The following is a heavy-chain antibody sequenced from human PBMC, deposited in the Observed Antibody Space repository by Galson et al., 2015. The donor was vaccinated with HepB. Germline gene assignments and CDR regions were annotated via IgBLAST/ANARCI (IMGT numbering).Heavy chain of an antibody. CDR3: VKGGPDEILDY. Sequence: AMNWVRQAPGKGLEWLSVITATGSTTYYADSVKGRFTISRDISKNTLYVQVNSLRADDTALYYCVKGGPDEILDYWGQGTLVTVSA. CDR2: ITATGSTT. V-gene: IGHV3-23*01. D-gene: IGHD3-16*01. J-gene: IGHJ4*02. CDR1: A.